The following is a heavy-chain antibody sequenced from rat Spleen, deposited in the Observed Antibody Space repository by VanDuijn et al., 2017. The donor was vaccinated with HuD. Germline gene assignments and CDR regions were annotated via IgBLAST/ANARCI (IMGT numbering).Heavy chain of an antibody. J-gene: IGHJ4*01. Sequence: EVQLQESGPGLVKPSQSLSLTCSVTGYSITSSYRWNWIRKFPGNKLEWMGYINSAGSTNYNPSLKSRISITRDTSKNQFFLQVNSVTTEDTATYYCARAYTTDYYYYVMDAWGQGASVTVSS. D-gene: IGHD1-6*01. CDR2: INSAGST. CDR3: ARAYTTDYYYYVMDA. CDR1: GYSITSSYR. V-gene: IGHV3-3*01.